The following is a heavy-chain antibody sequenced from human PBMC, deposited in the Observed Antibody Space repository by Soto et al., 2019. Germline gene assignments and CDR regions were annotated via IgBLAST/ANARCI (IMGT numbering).Heavy chain of an antibody. D-gene: IGHD3-22*01. CDR2: IIPIFGTA. V-gene: IGHV1-69*13. CDR1: GGTFSSYA. J-gene: IGHJ4*02. CDR3: ARRRYYYDSSGYLDLDY. Sequence: GASVKVSCKASGGTFSSYAISWVRQAPGQGLEWMGGIIPIFGTANYAQKFQSRVTITADESTSTAYMELSSLRSEDTAVYYCARRRYYYDSSGYLDLDYWGQGTLVTVSS.